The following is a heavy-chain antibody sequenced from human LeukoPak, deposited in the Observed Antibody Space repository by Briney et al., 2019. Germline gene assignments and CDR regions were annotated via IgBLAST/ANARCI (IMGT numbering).Heavy chain of an antibody. CDR3: AGSYYNGYFDY. D-gene: IGHD3-10*01. J-gene: IGHJ4*02. Sequence: SETLSLTCTVSGGSISSYYWSWIRQPPGKGLEWIGYIYYSGSTNYSPSLKSRVTISVDTSKNQFSLKLSSVTAADTAVYYCAGSYYNGYFDYWGQGTLVTVSS. V-gene: IGHV4-59*01. CDR1: GGSISSYY. CDR2: IYYSGST.